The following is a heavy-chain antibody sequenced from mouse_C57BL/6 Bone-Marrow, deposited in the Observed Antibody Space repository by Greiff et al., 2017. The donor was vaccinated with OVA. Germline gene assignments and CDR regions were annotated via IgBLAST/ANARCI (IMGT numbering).Heavy chain of an antibody. D-gene: IGHD1-1*01. Sequence: QVQLQQPGAELVKPGASVKMSCKASGYTCTSYWITWVKQRPGQGLEWIGDIYPGSGSTNYNEKFKSKATLTVDTSSSTAYMQLSSLTSEDSAVYYCARKSHYYGSSHYYFDYWGQGTTLTVSS. V-gene: IGHV1-55*01. CDR1: GYTCTSYW. CDR2: IYPGSGST. CDR3: ARKSHYYGSSHYYFDY. J-gene: IGHJ2*01.